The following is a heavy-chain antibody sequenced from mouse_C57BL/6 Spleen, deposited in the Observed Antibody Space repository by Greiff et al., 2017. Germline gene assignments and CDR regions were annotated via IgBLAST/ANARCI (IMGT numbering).Heavy chain of an antibody. J-gene: IGHJ3*01. CDR2: ISYDGSN. Sequence: EVQLQESGPGLVKPSQSLSLTCSVTGYSFTSGYYWYWIRQFPGNKLEWMGYISYDGSNNYNPSLKNRISITRDTSKNPFFLKLNSVTTEDTATYYCARDPEYCGSSPFAYWGQGTLVTVSA. D-gene: IGHD1-1*01. CDR3: ARDPEYCGSSPFAY. CDR1: GYSFTSGYY. V-gene: IGHV3-6*01.